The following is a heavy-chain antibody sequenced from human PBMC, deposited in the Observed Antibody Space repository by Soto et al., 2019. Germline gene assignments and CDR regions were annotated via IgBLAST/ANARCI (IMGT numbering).Heavy chain of an antibody. J-gene: IGHJ4*02. D-gene: IGHD3-3*01. Sequence: EVQLLESGGGLVQPGGSLRLSCAASGFTFGSYAMSWVRQAPGKGLEWVSAISGSGGSTYYADSVKGRFTISRDNSKNTLYLQMNSLRAEDTAVYYCAKDPSSTEWGGSLWGQGTLVTVSS. V-gene: IGHV3-23*01. CDR2: ISGSGGST. CDR1: GFTFGSYA. CDR3: AKDPSSTEWGGSL.